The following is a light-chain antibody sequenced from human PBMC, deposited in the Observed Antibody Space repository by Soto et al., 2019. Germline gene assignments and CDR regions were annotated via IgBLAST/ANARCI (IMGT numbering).Light chain of an antibody. CDR2: GAS. Sequence: AIQMTQSPSSLSASVGDRVTITCRASQGIGNDLGWYQQKPGKAPKLLIYGASSLQSGVPSRFSGSGSGTDFTLTISRLQPEDFATYYCLQDYNYPLTFGGGTKVEIK. V-gene: IGKV1-6*01. CDR3: LQDYNYPLT. CDR1: QGIGND. J-gene: IGKJ4*01.